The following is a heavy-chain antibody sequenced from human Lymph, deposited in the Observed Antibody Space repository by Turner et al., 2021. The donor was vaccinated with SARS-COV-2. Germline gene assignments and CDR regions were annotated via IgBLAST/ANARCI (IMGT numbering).Heavy chain of an antibody. J-gene: IGHJ5*02. V-gene: IGHV3-23*01. Sequence: EVQLLESGGGLVQPGGSLRLSCAASGFTFSSYAMSWVRQAPGKGLEWVSAISGRGSSKYYADSVKGRFTISRDNSKNTLYLQMNSLRAEETAVYYCANLYSSSAAGDPWGQGTLVTVSS. CDR1: GFTFSSYA. CDR3: ANLYSSSAAGDP. CDR2: ISGRGSSK. D-gene: IGHD6-6*01.